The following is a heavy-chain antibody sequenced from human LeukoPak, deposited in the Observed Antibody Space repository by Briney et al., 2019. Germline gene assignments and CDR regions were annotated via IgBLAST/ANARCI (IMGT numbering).Heavy chain of an antibody. V-gene: IGHV4-59*08. CDR3: ARQFEF. CDR2: IYSSGSI. J-gene: IGHJ4*02. CDR1: GGSLSSYY. Sequence: SETLSLTCTVFGGSLSSYYWVWVRQPPGKGLEWIGLIYSSGSIKYSPSLKGRLTISLDTSKNQISLKLTSVTAADTAVYYCARQFEFWGQGTLVTVSS.